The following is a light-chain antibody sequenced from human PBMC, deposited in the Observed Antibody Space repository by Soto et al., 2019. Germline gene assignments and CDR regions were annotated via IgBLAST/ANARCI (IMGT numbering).Light chain of an antibody. V-gene: IGKV3-20*01. CDR2: GAS. J-gene: IGKJ1*01. CDR3: QQYGSSPAT. CDR1: QSVSSSY. Sequence: EIVLTQSPGTLSLSPGERATLSCRASQSVSSSYLAWYQQKPGQAPRLLIYGASSRATGIPDRFSGSGSGTDFTLTISRLEPEDFAVYYCQQYGSSPATFGQGTMLDIK.